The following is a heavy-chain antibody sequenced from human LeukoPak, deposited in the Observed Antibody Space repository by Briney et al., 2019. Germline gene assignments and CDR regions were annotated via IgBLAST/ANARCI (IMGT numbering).Heavy chain of an antibody. Sequence: PGRSLRLSCAASGFTPGDHAMTWVRQAPGKGLEWVAFIRSNAYRGTTEYAPSVKGRFSISRDDSKSVVYLQMNGLKSKATAVYYGSRGPIQLWMHNVMDFWGQGTRSPSP. V-gene: IGHV3-49*04. D-gene: IGHD5-24*01. CDR3: SRGPIQLWMHNVMDF. CDR2: IRSNAYRGTT. J-gene: IGHJ6*02. CDR1: GFTPGDHA.